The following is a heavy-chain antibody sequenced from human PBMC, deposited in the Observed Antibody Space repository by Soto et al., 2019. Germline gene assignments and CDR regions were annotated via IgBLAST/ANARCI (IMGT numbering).Heavy chain of an antibody. CDR2: ISYDGSHK. D-gene: IGHD2-15*01. CDR3: AKDGAPRYCSRSSCHPAGAY. V-gene: IGHV3-30*18. J-gene: IGHJ4*02. CDR1: GFTFSNYG. Sequence: QVQLVESGGGVVQPGRSLRLSCAGSGFTFSNYGLHWVRQAPGKGLEWVAVISYDGSHKYYADSVKGRFTISRDNSNNMRYLQMDILRAEDTAVYYCAKDGAPRYCSRSSCHPAGAYWGQGTLVTVSS.